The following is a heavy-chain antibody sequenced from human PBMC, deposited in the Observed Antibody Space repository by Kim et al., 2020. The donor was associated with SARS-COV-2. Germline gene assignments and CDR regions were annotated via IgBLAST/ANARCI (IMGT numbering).Heavy chain of an antibody. CDR3: ARHQYDFWSGGPLRWFDP. D-gene: IGHD3-3*01. Sequence: KSRVTIAVDTPKNQFSLKLSSVTAADTAVYYCARHQYDFWSGGPLRWFDPWGQGTLVTVSS. J-gene: IGHJ5*02. V-gene: IGHV4-39*01.